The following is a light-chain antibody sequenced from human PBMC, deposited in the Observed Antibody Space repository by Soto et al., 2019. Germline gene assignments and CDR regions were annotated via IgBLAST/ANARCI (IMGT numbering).Light chain of an antibody. V-gene: IGKV1-5*03. CDR3: QQYNSYPWT. CDR1: QTINSW. CDR2: KAS. Sequence: DIQMTQSPSTLSASVRDRVTITCRASQTINSWLVWYQQKPGKAPKLLIYKASSLESGVPSRFSGSGSGTEFTLTISSLQPDDFATYYCQQYNSYPWTFGQGTKLEIK. J-gene: IGKJ2*02.